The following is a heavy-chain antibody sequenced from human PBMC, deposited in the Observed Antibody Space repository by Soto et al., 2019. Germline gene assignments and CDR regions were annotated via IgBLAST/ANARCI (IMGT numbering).Heavy chain of an antibody. V-gene: IGHV3-48*01. Sequence: EVQLVESGGGLVQPGGSLRLSCAASGFTFSSYSMNWVRQAPGKGLEWVSYISSSSSTIYYADSVKGRFTISRDNAKNSLYLQMSSLRAEDTAVYYCARNPDIVVVVAAFREVYRDVWCKGTTVTVSS. CDR1: GFTFSSYS. D-gene: IGHD2-15*01. CDR3: ARNPDIVVVVAAFREVYRDV. J-gene: IGHJ6*03. CDR2: ISSSSSTI.